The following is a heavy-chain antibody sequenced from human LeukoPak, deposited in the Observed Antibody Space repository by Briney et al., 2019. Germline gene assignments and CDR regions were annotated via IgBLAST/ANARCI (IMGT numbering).Heavy chain of an antibody. J-gene: IGHJ4*02. Sequence: GESLKISCKGSGYSFTSYWIGWVRQMPRKGLEWMGIIYPGDSDTRYSPSFQGQVTISADKSISTAYLQWSSLKASDTAMYYCARGAFNYDFWSGYPEGYYFDYWGQGTLVTVSS. D-gene: IGHD3-3*01. V-gene: IGHV5-51*01. CDR2: IYPGDSDT. CDR3: ARGAFNYDFWSGYPEGYYFDY. CDR1: GYSFTSYW.